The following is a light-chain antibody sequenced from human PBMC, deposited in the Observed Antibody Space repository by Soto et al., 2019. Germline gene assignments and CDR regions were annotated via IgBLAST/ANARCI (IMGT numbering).Light chain of an antibody. Sequence: QSVLTQPRSVSGSPGQSVTISCTGTSSDVGGYNFVSWYQHHPGKAPKLMIYAVSKRPSGVPDRFSGSKSGNTASLTISGLQAEDEADYYCCSYAGSYTGVFGTGTKLTVL. V-gene: IGLV2-11*01. CDR3: CSYAGSYTGV. CDR1: SSDVGGYNF. CDR2: AVS. J-gene: IGLJ1*01.